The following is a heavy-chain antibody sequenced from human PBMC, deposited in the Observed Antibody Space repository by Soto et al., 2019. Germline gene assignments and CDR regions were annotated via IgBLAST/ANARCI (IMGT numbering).Heavy chain of an antibody. D-gene: IGHD6-19*01. CDR1: GFTFSDHA. V-gene: IGHV3-23*01. CDR2: ISDSVHGA. CDR3: ARDPGRAWSARIFDF. J-gene: IGHJ4*02. Sequence: GGSLRLSCEASGFTFSDHAMSWVRRAPGKGLEWVAAISDSVHGAAYADSVKGRFTISRDNSKNTLYLQMNSLRGEDTGVYYCARDPGRAWSARIFDFWGQGTVVTVSS.